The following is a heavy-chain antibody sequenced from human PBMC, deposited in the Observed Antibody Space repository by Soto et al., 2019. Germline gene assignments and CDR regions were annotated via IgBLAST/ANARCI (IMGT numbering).Heavy chain of an antibody. CDR2: INPNSGGT. Sequence: ASVKVSCKASGYTFTGYYMHWVRQAPGQGLEWMGWINPNSGGTNYAKKFQGRVTMTRDTSISTAYMELSRLRSDDTAVYYCARGWEYYYDSSGYLPPDYWGQGTLVTVSS. V-gene: IGHV1-2*02. J-gene: IGHJ4*02. CDR3: ARGWEYYYDSSGYLPPDY. CDR1: GYTFTGYY. D-gene: IGHD3-22*01.